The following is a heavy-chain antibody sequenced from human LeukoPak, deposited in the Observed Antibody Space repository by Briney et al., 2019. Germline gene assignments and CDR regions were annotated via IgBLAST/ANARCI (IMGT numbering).Heavy chain of an antibody. Sequence: ASVKVSCKASGGTFSSYAISWVRQAPGKGLEWMGGFDPEDGETIYAQKFQGRVTMTEDTSTDTAYMELSSLRSEDTAVYYCATISRTYVMDVWGQGTTVTVSS. CDR3: ATISRTYVMDV. CDR1: GGTFSSYA. V-gene: IGHV1-24*01. CDR2: FDPEDGET. J-gene: IGHJ6*02.